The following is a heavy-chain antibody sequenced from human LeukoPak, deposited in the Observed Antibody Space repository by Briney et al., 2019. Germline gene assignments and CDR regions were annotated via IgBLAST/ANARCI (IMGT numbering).Heavy chain of an antibody. D-gene: IGHD5-18*01. Sequence: GESLKISCKGSGYSFSTYWIGWVRQMPGQGLEWMGIIYPGDSDTTYSPSFQGQVTISVDKSISTAYLQWSSLKASDTAMYYCARQKVDTAMAFDYWGQGTLVTVSS. J-gene: IGHJ4*02. CDR2: IYPGDSDT. V-gene: IGHV5-51*01. CDR1: GYSFSTYW. CDR3: ARQKVDTAMAFDY.